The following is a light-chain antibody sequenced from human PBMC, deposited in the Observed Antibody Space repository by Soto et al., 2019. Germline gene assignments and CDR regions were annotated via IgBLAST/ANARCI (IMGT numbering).Light chain of an antibody. CDR1: QSVGGN. J-gene: IGKJ2*01. CDR3: QQYNNWPLYT. CDR2: DAS. Sequence: EIVMTQSPATLSVSPGERATLSCRASQSVGGNLAWYQQRPGRAPRLLIYDASTRATDIPARFSGSGSGTDFTLTIISLQSEDFALYYCQQYNNWPLYTFGQGTKLEIK. V-gene: IGKV3-15*01.